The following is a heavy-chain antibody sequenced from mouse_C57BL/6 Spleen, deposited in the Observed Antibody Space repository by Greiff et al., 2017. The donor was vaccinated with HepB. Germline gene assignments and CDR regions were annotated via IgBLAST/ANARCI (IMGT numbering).Heavy chain of an antibody. CDR2: IDPETGGT. CDR3: TRWRVTTYYAMDY. V-gene: IGHV1-15*01. Sequence: VQLQQSGAELVRPGASVTLSCKASGYTFTDYEMHWVKQTPVHGLEWIGAIDPETGGTAYNQKFKGKAILTADKSSSTAYMELRSLTSEDSAVYYCTRWRVTTYYAMDYWGQGTSVTVSS. CDR1: GYTFTDYE. J-gene: IGHJ4*01. D-gene: IGHD2-5*01.